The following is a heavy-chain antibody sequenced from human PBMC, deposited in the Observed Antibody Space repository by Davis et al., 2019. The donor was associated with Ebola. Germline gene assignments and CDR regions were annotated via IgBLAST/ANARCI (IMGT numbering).Heavy chain of an antibody. CDR2: TYYTSKWNN. CDR1: GDRVSTKSTG. CDR3: ARGWLRTGMDV. Sequence: HSQTLSLTCAISGDRVSTKSTGWNWIRQSPSRGLEWLGRTYYTSKWNNDYAVSVKSRITINPDTSKNQFSLQLNSVTPEDTALYYCARGWLRTGMDVWGEGTTVTVSS. V-gene: IGHV6-1*01. J-gene: IGHJ6*03. D-gene: IGHD5-18*01.